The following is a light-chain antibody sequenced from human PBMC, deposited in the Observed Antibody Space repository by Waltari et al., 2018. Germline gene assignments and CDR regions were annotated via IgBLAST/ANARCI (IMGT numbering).Light chain of an antibody. J-gene: IGKJ1*01. CDR1: QNVYSS. CDR2: AAS. V-gene: IGKV3-15*01. Sequence: DIVMTQSPAVLYLSPGERATLSCTASQNVYSSLAWYQQRRGQAPRLLIRAASTRAQGVPARFSATGSGTEFTLTISSLQSEDFAVYYCQHYSDWPPWTFGQGTRVE. CDR3: QHYSDWPPWT.